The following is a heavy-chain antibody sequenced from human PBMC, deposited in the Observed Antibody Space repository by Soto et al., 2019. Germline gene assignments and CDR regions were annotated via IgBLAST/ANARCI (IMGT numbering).Heavy chain of an antibody. J-gene: IGHJ5*02. Sequence: ASVKVSCKASGYTFTSYGISWVRQAPGQGLEWMGWISAYNGNTNYAQKLQGRVTMTTDTSTSTAYMELRSLRSDDTAVYYCARDLRLTRVFKSGWFDPGGQGTLVTVSS. CDR1: GYTFTSYG. CDR2: ISAYNGNT. CDR3: ARDLRLTRVFKSGWFDP. V-gene: IGHV1-18*01. D-gene: IGHD4-17*01.